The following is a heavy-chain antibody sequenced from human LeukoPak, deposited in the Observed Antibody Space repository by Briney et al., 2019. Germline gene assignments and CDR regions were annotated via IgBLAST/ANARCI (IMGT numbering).Heavy chain of an antibody. V-gene: IGHV4-61*02. J-gene: IGHJ4*02. CDR3: VRGNRITMVRGVGGFDY. CDR2: IYTSGST. Sequence: SETLSLTCTVSGGSISSGSYYWSWIRQPAGKGLEWIGRIYTSGSTNYNPSLKSRVTISVDTSKNQLSLKLSSVTAADTAVYYCVRGNRITMVRGVGGFDYWGQGTLVTVSS. D-gene: IGHD3-10*01. CDR1: GGSISSGSYY.